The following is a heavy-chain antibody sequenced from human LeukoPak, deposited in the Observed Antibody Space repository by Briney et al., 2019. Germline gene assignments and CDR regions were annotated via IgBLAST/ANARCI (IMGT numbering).Heavy chain of an antibody. V-gene: IGHV1-8*02. CDR1: GYTFTGYY. Sequence: ASVKVSCKASGYTFTGYYMHWVRQAPGQGLEWMGWMNPNSGNTGYAQKFQGRVTMTRNTSISTAYMELSSLRSEDTAVYYCARRGTWSGYYSRWGQGTLVTVSS. D-gene: IGHD3-3*01. CDR2: MNPNSGNT. CDR3: ARRGTWSGYYSR. J-gene: IGHJ4*02.